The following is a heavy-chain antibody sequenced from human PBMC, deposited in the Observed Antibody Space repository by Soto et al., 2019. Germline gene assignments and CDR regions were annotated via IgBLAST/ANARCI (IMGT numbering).Heavy chain of an antibody. CDR3: ARGPPTRNDILTCYYLPPTYFDY. J-gene: IGHJ4*02. V-gene: IGHV1-69*01. CDR1: GYTFTSYG. CDR2: IIPIFGTA. D-gene: IGHD3-9*01. Sequence: SVKVSCKASGYTFTSYGISWVRQAPGQGLEWMGGIIPIFGTANYAQKFQGRVTITADESTSTAYMELSSLRSEDTAVYYCARGPPTRNDILTCYYLPPTYFDYWGQVTMATASS.